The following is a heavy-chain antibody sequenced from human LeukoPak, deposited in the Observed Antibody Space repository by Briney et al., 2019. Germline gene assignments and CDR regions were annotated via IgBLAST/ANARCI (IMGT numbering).Heavy chain of an antibody. J-gene: IGHJ4*02. CDR3: ARDSPNSGSQGH. D-gene: IGHD1-26*01. V-gene: IGHV1-2*02. CDR2: INPNSGGT. Sequence: ASVKVSCKASGYTFTGYYMHWVRQAPGQGLEWMGWINPNSGGTNYAQKFQGRVTMTRDTSISTAYMELSRLRSDDTAAYYCARDSPNSGSQGHWGQGTLVTVSS. CDR1: GYTFTGYY.